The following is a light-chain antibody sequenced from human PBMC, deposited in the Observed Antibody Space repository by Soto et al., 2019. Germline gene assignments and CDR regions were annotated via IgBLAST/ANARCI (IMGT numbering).Light chain of an antibody. CDR3: QSYDSSLSGVV. J-gene: IGLJ2*01. CDR2: GNN. CDR1: SSNIGAGYA. Sequence: QPVLTQPPSVSGAPGQRVTISCTGSSSNIGAGYAVHWYQQLPGTAPKLLIYGNNNRPSGVPDRFSGSKSGTSASLAITGLQAEDEADYYCQSYDSSLSGVVFGGGTKVTVL. V-gene: IGLV1-40*01.